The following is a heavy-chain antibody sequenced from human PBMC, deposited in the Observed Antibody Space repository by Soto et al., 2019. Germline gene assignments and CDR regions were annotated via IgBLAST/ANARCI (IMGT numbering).Heavy chain of an antibody. CDR1: GFSLSRADLC. D-gene: IGHD5-12*01. V-gene: IGHV2-26*02. CDR3: ARISRYGYDFDY. Sequence: SVPTLVNPTETLTLTCTVSGFSLSRADLCVSWIRQPPGKALEWLAHIFSNDEKAYSTSLKSSLTISKDTSKSQVVLMMTNVDPVDTVTYYCARISRYGYDFDYWGQGTLVTVSS. J-gene: IGHJ4*02. CDR2: IFSNDEK.